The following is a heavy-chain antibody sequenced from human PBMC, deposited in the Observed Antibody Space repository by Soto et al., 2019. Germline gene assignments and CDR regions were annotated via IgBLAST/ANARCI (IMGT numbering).Heavy chain of an antibody. D-gene: IGHD3-22*01. Sequence: EVQPVESGGGLVQPGGSLRLSCAASGLTFTSYWMHWVRQAPGKGLVWVSRINSDGSTINNADFVKGRFIISRDNAKNTLYLQMNSLRADDTAVYYCARGLKGYYGLDVWGQGTTVTVSS. CDR1: GLTFTSYW. CDR2: INSDGSTI. V-gene: IGHV3-74*01. J-gene: IGHJ6*02. CDR3: ARGLKGYYGLDV.